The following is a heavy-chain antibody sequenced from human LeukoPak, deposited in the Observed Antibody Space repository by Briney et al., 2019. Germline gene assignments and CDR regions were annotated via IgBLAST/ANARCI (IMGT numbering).Heavy chain of an antibody. CDR1: GGTFSSYA. CDR3: ARAPSSGIAAPVY. J-gene: IGHJ4*02. D-gene: IGHD6-13*01. Sequence: ASVKVSCKASGGTFSSYAISWVRQAPGQGLEWMGGIIPIFGTANYAQKFQGRVTITTDESTSTAYMELSSLRSEDTAVYYCARAPSSGIAAPVYWGQGTLVTVSS. V-gene: IGHV1-69*05. CDR2: IIPIFGTA.